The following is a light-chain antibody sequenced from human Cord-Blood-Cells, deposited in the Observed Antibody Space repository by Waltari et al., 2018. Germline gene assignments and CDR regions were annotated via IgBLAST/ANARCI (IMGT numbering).Light chain of an antibody. CDR2: AAS. J-gene: IGKJ4*01. Sequence: IQMTQSPSSVSASVGDRVTITCRARQRISSWLASYHQKPGQAPTLLIYAASSMQSGVPSRFSGSGSGTDFTLTISSLQPEDFATYYRQQANSFPLTFGGGTKVEIK. CDR1: QRISSW. V-gene: IGKV1-12*01. CDR3: QQANSFPLT.